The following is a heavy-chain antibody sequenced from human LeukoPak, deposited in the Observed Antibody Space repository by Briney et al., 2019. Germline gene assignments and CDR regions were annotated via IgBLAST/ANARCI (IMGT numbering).Heavy chain of an antibody. Sequence: ASVKVSCKASGYTFTSYGISWVRQAPGQGLEWMGWISAYNGNTNYAQKLQGRVTMTTDTSTSTAYMELRSLRSDDTAVYYCARDRLTTVTHATYWYFDLWGRGTLVTVSS. CDR2: ISAYNGNT. J-gene: IGHJ2*01. CDR1: GYTFTSYG. CDR3: ARDRLTTVTHATYWYFDL. D-gene: IGHD4-17*01. V-gene: IGHV1-18*01.